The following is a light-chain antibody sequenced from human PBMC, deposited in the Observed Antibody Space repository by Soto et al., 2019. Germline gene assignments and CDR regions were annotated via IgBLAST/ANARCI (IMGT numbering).Light chain of an antibody. Sequence: EIVMTQSSATLSVSPGERATLSCRASQNIYSNLAWYQQKPGQAPRLLIYGASTRATGIPASFSGSGSGTEFTLTISSLQSEDFAVYYCQQYSHWPPYTFGQGTKLEIK. CDR3: QQYSHWPPYT. CDR2: GAS. CDR1: QNIYSN. V-gene: IGKV3-15*01. J-gene: IGKJ2*01.